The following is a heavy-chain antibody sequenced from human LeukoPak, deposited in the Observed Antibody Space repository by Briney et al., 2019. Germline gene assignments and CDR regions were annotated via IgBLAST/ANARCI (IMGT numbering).Heavy chain of an antibody. V-gene: IGHV3-7*02. CDR1: GFTFSSSW. Sequence: GGSLRLSCAASGFTFSSSWMAWVRQAPGQGLQWVASMNQGGSIRNHVDSVKGRFTISRDNAKNSLYLQMNSLRAEDTAVYYCGGSPYYYYGMDVWGQGTTVTVSS. CDR2: MNQGGSIR. J-gene: IGHJ6*02. D-gene: IGHD3-10*01. CDR3: GGSPYYYYGMDV.